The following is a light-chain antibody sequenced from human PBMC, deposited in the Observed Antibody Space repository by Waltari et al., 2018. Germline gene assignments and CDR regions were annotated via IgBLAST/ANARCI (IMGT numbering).Light chain of an antibody. CDR3: SSYTSSSTPVV. Sequence: QSALTQPASVSGSPGQPITLSCTGTSSDVGGYNYVSWYQQHPGKAPKLMSYDVSKRPSGVSNRFSGSKSGYTASLTISGLQAEDEADYYCSSYTSSSTPVVFGGGTKLTVL. CDR1: SSDVGGYNY. V-gene: IGLV2-14*01. CDR2: DVS. J-gene: IGLJ2*01.